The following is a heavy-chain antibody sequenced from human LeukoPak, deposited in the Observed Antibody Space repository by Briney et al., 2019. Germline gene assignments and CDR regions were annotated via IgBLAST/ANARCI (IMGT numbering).Heavy chain of an antibody. CDR3: AKDRGMAYCSSTSCYGPNYFDY. Sequence: GGSLRLSCAASGFTFSGYAMSWVRQAPGKGLEWVSAISGSGGSTYYADSVKGRFTISRDNSKNTLYLQMNSLRAEDTAVYYCAKDRGMAYCSSTSCYGPNYFDYWGQGTLVTVSS. D-gene: IGHD2-2*01. CDR2: ISGSGGST. J-gene: IGHJ4*02. CDR1: GFTFSGYA. V-gene: IGHV3-23*01.